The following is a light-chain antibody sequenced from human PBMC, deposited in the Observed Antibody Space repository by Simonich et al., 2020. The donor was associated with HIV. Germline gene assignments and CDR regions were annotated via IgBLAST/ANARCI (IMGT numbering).Light chain of an antibody. Sequence: NFMLTQPHSVSESPWKTVTISCTRSRASIASNNVQWYQQRPGSAPTTVIYEDNQRPSGVPARFSGSIASSSNSASLTISELKTEDEADYYCQSYDTSNQVFGGGTKLTVL. CDR3: QSYDTSNQV. CDR2: EDN. V-gene: IGLV6-57*03. J-gene: IGLJ3*02. CDR1: RASIASNN.